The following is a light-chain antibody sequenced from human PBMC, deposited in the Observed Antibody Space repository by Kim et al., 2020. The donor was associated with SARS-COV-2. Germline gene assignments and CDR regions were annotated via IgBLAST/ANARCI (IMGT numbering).Light chain of an antibody. Sequence: SASVGDRVTITCRASQSISNYLNWYQQEPGKAPKLLIYAASSLQSGVSSRFIGSGSGTDFTLTIGSLQPEDFATYFCQQSYKTPFSFGQGTKLEI. CDR1: QSISNY. CDR3: QQSYKTPFS. CDR2: AAS. V-gene: IGKV1-39*01. J-gene: IGKJ2*03.